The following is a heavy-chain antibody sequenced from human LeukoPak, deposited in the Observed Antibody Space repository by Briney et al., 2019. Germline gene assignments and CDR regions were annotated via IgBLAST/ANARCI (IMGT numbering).Heavy chain of an antibody. Sequence: PSETLSLTCTVSGGSISSGSYYWSWIRQPAGKGLEWIGRIYTSGSTNYNPSLKSRVTISVDTSKNQFSLKLGSVTAADTAVYYCARDITDFWSGYYKIGSNSWFDPWGQGTLVTVSS. V-gene: IGHV4-61*02. CDR3: ARDITDFWSGYYKIGSNSWFDP. D-gene: IGHD3-3*01. J-gene: IGHJ5*02. CDR2: IYTSGST. CDR1: GGSISSGSYY.